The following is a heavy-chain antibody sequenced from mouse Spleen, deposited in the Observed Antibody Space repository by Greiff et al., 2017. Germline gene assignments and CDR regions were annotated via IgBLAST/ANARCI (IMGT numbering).Heavy chain of an antibody. V-gene: IGHV1-15*01. CDR2: IDPETGGT. D-gene: IGHD3-3*01. Sequence: VQLQQSGAELVRPGASVTLSCKASGYTFTDYEMHWVKQTPVHGLEWIGAIDPETGGTAYNQKFKGKAILTADKSSSTAYMELRSLTSEDSAVXYCTRGGTGYWGQGTTLTVSS. CDR3: TRGGTGY. J-gene: IGHJ2*01. CDR1: GYTFTDYE.